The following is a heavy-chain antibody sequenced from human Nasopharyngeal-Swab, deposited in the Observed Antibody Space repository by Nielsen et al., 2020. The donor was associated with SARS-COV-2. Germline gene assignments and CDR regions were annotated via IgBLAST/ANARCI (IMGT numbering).Heavy chain of an antibody. CDR1: GGSFSGYY. J-gene: IGHJ4*02. CDR2: IYYSGST. D-gene: IGHD6-19*01. V-gene: IGHV4-34*01. CDR3: ARHLSWWLVTSYYFDY. Sequence: SETLSLTCAVYGGSFSGYYWSWIRQPPGKGLEWIGSIYYSGSTYYNPSLKSRATISVDTSKNQFSLKLSSVTAADTAVYYCARHLSWWLVTSYYFDYWGQGTLVTVSS.